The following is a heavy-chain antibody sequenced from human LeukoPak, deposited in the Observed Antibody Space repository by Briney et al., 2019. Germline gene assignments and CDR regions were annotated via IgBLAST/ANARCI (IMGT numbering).Heavy chain of an antibody. D-gene: IGHD3-22*01. J-gene: IGHJ4*02. CDR3: ARGRDYYDNSGADY. CDR1: GYSFNANY. Sequence: ASVKVSCKASGYSFNANYMHWVRQAPGQGLEWMGWINPNSGGTNYAQKFQGRVTMTRDTSISTAYVELSRLRSDDAAMYFCARGRDYYDNSGADYWGQGTLVTVSS. V-gene: IGHV1-2*02. CDR2: INPNSGGT.